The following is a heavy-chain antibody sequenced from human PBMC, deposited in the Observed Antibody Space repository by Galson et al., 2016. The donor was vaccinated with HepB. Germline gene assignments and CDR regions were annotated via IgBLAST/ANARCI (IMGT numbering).Heavy chain of an antibody. D-gene: IGHD3-9*01. V-gene: IGHV3-23*01. CDR2: ISRDGGRT. Sequence: SLRLSCAASGFTFRSFGMHWVRQAPGKGLEWVSGISRDGGRTYYADSVKGRFTIFRDNSKKTLYLQLKSLRAEDTANYYCVKHPVTTFDILTEYDGDVWGQGTTVYVSS. CDR1: GFTFRSFG. CDR3: VKHPVTTFDILTEYDGDV. J-gene: IGHJ6*02.